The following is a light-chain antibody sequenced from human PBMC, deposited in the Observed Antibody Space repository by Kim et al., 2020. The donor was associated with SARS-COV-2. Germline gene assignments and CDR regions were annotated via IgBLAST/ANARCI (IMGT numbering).Light chain of an antibody. Sequence: EIVLTQSPATLSLSPGERATLSCRASQSVSSYLAWYQQKPGQAPRLLIYDASNRATDIPARFSGSGSGTDFTLTISSLDPEDFAVYYCQQRSNWRDTFGQGTRLEIK. V-gene: IGKV3-11*01. CDR2: DAS. CDR1: QSVSSY. CDR3: QQRSNWRDT. J-gene: IGKJ5*01.